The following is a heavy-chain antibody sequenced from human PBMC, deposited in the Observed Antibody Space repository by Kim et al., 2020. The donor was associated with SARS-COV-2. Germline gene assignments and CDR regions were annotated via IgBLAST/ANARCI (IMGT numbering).Heavy chain of an antibody. CDR1: GGSTSSYY. V-gene: IGHV4-4*07. Sequence: SETLSLTCTVSGGSTSSYYWAWFRQPAGRGLEWIGRIYAGGATNYNSSLKSRLSMSVDTSKNQFFLKLSSVTAADTATYYCASDDHWGQGTLVTVSS. CDR2: IYAGGAT. CDR3: ASDDH. J-gene: IGHJ4*02.